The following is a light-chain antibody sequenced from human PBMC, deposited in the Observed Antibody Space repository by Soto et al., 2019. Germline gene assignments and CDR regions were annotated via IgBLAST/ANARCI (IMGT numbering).Light chain of an antibody. CDR3: QQYGNSPT. CDR2: GAS. J-gene: IGKJ4*01. CDR1: QSVSSSY. Sequence: EIVLTQSPGTLSLSPGERATLSCRASQSVSSSYLAWYQQKPGLAPRLLIYGASSRATGIPDRFSGSGSGTDFTLTISRLEPEDFAVYYCQQYGNSPTFGGGTKVEIK. V-gene: IGKV3-20*01.